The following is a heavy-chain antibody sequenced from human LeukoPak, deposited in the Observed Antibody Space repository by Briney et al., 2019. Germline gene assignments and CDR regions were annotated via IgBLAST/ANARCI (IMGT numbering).Heavy chain of an antibody. J-gene: IGHJ4*02. V-gene: IGHV4-59*08. D-gene: IGHD6-19*01. CDR2: IYYSGST. CDR1: GGSISSYY. CDR3: ARQDSSGYHQDFDY. Sequence: SETLSLTCTVSGGSISSYYWSWLRQPPGKGLEWIGYIYYSGSTNYNPSLKSRVTISVDTSKNQFSLKLSSVTAADTAVYYCARQDSSGYHQDFDYWGQGTLVAVSS.